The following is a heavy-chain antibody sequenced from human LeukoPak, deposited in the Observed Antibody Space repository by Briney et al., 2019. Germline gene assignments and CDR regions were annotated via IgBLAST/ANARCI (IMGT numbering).Heavy chain of an antibody. CDR3: ARTGDGYYYYYMDV. J-gene: IGHJ6*03. V-gene: IGHV3-11*01. Sequence: PGGSLRLSCEASGLTFSDYHMSWIRQAPGKGLEWISYVTGGGTGYYADSVKSRFTISRDNVKNSVYLQMNSLRDDDTAVYYCARTGDGYYYYYMDVWGKGTTVTVSS. CDR2: VTGGGTG. D-gene: IGHD7-27*01. CDR1: GLTFSDYH.